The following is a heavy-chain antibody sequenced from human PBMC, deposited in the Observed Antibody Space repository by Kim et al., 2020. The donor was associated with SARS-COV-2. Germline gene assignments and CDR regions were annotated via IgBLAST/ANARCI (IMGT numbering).Heavy chain of an antibody. D-gene: IGHD3-3*01. CDR2: IYYSGST. CDR3: ARDRPGDDFWSGPSNWFDP. CDR1: GGSISSYY. V-gene: IGHV4-59*13. J-gene: IGHJ5*02. Sequence: SETLSLTCTVSGGSISSYYWSWIRQPPGKGLEWIGYIYYSGSTNYNPSLKSRVTISVDTSKNQFSLKLSSVTAADTAVYYCARDRPGDDFWSGPSNWFDPWGQGTLVTVSS.